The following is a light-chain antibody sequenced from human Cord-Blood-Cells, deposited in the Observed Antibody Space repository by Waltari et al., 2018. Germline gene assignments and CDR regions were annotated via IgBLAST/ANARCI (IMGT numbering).Light chain of an antibody. V-gene: IGKV3-20*01. Sequence: EIVLTQSPGTLSLSPGERATLSCRASQSVSSSYLAWYQQKPGQAPRLLIYGASSRATGNPDRFSGCGSGTDFTLTISRLEPEDFAVYYCQQYGSSQWTFGQGTKVEIK. J-gene: IGKJ1*01. CDR3: QQYGSSQWT. CDR1: QSVSSSY. CDR2: GAS.